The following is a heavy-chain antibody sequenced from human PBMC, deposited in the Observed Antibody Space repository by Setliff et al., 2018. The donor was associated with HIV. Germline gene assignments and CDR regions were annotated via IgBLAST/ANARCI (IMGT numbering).Heavy chain of an antibody. CDR2: IYYSGST. J-gene: IGHJ6*03. V-gene: IGHV4-39*07. Sequence: PSETLSLTCTVSGGCISSSSYYWGWIRQPPGKGLEWIGSIYYSGSTYYNPSLKSRVTISVDTSKNQFSLKLSSVTAADTAVYYCARVYGVTTLNYYYYYMDVWGKGTTVTVSS. CDR1: GGCISSSSYY. D-gene: IGHD4-17*01. CDR3: ARVYGVTTLNYYYYYMDV.